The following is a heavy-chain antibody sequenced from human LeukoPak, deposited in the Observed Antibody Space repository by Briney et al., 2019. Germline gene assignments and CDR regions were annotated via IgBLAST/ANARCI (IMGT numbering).Heavy chain of an antibody. V-gene: IGHV4-34*01. J-gene: IGHJ6*03. D-gene: IGHD3-22*01. CDR1: GGSFSGYY. CDR3: ARGRQDVTMIVVVMTAVSYYLDV. Sequence: SETLSLTCAVYGGSFSGYYWTWIRQTPEKGLEWIGEMNPSGSTSYNPSLKCRVTISVDTSKNQFSLKLSSATAADTAVYYCARGRQDVTMIVVVMTAVSYYLDVWGKGTTVTVS. CDR2: MNPSGST.